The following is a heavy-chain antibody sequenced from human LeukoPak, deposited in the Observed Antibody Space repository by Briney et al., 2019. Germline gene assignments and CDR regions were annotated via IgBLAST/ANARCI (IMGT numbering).Heavy chain of an antibody. D-gene: IGHD6-19*01. Sequence: GGSLGLSCAASEFTFSSHAMNWVRQAPGKGLEWVSSISGSGESTYYADSVKGRFTVSRDNSKNTLYLQINSLRGEDTAVYYCAKGKYSSGGVPDYWGQGTLVTVSS. CDR2: ISGSGEST. J-gene: IGHJ4*02. CDR1: EFTFSSHA. V-gene: IGHV3-23*01. CDR3: AKGKYSSGGVPDY.